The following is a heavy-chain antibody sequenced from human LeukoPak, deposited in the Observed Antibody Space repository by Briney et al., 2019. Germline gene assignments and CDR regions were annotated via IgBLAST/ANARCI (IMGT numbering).Heavy chain of an antibody. CDR2: ISSSSSYI. Sequence: PGGSLRLSCAASGFTFSSYSMNWFRQAPGKGLEWVSSISSSSSYIYYADSVKGRFTISRDNAKNSLYLQMNSLRAEDTAVYYCARDLTAVAGTNYWGQGTLVTVSS. CDR1: GFTFSSYS. J-gene: IGHJ4*02. V-gene: IGHV3-21*01. D-gene: IGHD6-19*01. CDR3: ARDLTAVAGTNY.